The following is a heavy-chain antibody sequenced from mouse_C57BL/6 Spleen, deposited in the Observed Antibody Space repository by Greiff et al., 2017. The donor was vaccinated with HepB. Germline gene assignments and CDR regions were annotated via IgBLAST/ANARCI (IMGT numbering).Heavy chain of an antibody. Sequence: FQLQQSVPELVKPGASVKISCKASGYSFTDYNMNWVKQSNGKSLEWIGVINPNYGTTSYNQKFKGKATLTVDQSSSTAYMQLNSLTSEDSAVYYCARSGDYDVDYYAMDYWGQGTSVTVSS. CDR3: ARSGDYDVDYYAMDY. D-gene: IGHD2-4*01. J-gene: IGHJ4*01. V-gene: IGHV1-39*01. CDR2: INPNYGTT. CDR1: GYSFTDYN.